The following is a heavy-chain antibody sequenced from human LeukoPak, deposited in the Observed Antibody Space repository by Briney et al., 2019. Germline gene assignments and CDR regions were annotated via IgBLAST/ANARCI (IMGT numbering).Heavy chain of an antibody. Sequence: GGSLGLSCAASGFTFSSYAMSWVRQAPGKGLEWVSAISGSGGSTYYTDSVKGRFTISRDNSKNTLYLQMNNLRAEDTAVYYCAKFSERWPQSLDYFDYWGQGTLVTVSS. V-gene: IGHV3-23*01. CDR3: AKFSERWPQSLDYFDY. CDR2: ISGSGGST. CDR1: GFTFSSYA. J-gene: IGHJ4*02. D-gene: IGHD5-24*01.